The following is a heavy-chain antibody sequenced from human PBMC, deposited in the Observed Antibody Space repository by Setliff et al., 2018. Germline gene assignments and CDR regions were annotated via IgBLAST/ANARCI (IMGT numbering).Heavy chain of an antibody. V-gene: IGHV4-38-2*01. CDR2: IYHSGST. D-gene: IGHD5-18*01. CDR1: GYSISSGYY. Sequence: SETLSLTCAVSGYSISSGYYWGWIRQPPGKGLEWIGNIYHSGSTYYNPSLKSRVTISVDTSKNQFSLKLTSVTAADTAVYYCARGKSVTASNWFDPWGQGTLVTVSS. J-gene: IGHJ5*02. CDR3: ARGKSVTASNWFDP.